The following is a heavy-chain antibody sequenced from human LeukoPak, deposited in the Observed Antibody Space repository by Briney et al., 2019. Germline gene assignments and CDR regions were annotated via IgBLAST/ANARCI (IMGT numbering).Heavy chain of an antibody. V-gene: IGHV3-49*03. CDR2: IRSKLYGVTI. CDR3: TRPFTDYYDSSGYYFFDY. J-gene: IGHJ4*02. D-gene: IGHD3-22*01. Sequence: GRSLRLSCTASGFTFGGYAMSWIRQAPGKGLEWVGFIRSKLYGVTIEYAASVKGRFTISRDDSKSIAYLQMNSLKTEDTAVYYCTRPFTDYYDSSGYYFFDYWGQGTLATVSS. CDR1: GFTFGGYA.